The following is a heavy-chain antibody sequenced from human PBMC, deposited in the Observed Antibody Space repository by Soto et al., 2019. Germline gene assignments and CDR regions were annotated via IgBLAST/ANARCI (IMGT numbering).Heavy chain of an antibody. CDR2: ISFDGTNT. Sequence: QVKLVESGGGVVQPGKSLRLSCVVSGFTFTSYAMHWFRQAPGKGLEWVAVISFDGTNTYYADSVKGLFTFSRDNSKNTLYLQINSLRPEDTAVYYCARDHLYCSDSNCFRGYSGMDVWGQGTTVTVSS. J-gene: IGHJ6*02. V-gene: IGHV3-30-3*01. D-gene: IGHD2-2*01. CDR1: GFTFTSYA. CDR3: ARDHLYCSDSNCFRGYSGMDV.